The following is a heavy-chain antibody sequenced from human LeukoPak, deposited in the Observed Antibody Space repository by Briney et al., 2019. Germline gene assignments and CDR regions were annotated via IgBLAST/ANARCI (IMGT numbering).Heavy chain of an antibody. D-gene: IGHD3-10*01. CDR1: GGSINTDGYF. V-gene: IGHV4-31*11. CDR2: MYYTGST. CDR3: ARNPRSGHSGSGSCSVIDC. Sequence: PSQTLSLTCAVSGGSINTDGYFWSWIRQSPGKGLEWIGYMYYTGSTYYNSALKSRVSISLDTSRNQVSLRLSSVTAADTAVYYCARNPRSGHSGSGSCSVIDCWGQGTLVTVSS. J-gene: IGHJ4*02.